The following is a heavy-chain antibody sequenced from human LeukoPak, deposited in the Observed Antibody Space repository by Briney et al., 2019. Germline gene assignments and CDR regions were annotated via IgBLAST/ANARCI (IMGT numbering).Heavy chain of an antibody. CDR3: ARDGYCSSGSCYSHYYYGMDV. V-gene: IGHV4-34*01. D-gene: IGHD2-15*01. J-gene: IGHJ6*02. CDR2: INDSGST. Sequence: SETLSLTCAVYGGSFSGYYWSWIRQPPGKGLEWIGEINDSGSTNYNPSLKSRVTISVDTSKNQFSLELSSVTAADTAVYYCARDGYCSSGSCYSHYYYGMDVWGQGTTVTVSS. CDR1: GGSFSGYY.